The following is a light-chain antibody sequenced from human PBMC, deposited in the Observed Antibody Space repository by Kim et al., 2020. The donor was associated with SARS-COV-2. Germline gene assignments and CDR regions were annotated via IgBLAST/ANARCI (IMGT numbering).Light chain of an antibody. V-gene: IGKV3-11*01. J-gene: IGKJ3*01. CDR3: QQRSNWPPFT. Sequence: SPGERATLSCRASQSVSSYVAWYQQKPGQAPRLLIYDASNRATGIPARFSGSGSGTDFTLTISSLEPEDFAVYYCQQRSNWPPFTFGPGTKGDIK. CDR2: DAS. CDR1: QSVSSY.